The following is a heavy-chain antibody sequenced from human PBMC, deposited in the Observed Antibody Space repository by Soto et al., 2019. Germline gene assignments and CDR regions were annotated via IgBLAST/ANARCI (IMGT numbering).Heavy chain of an antibody. Sequence: GGSLRLSCAASGFTFSSYWMSWVRQAPGKGLEWVANIKQDGSEKYYVDSVKGRFTISRDNAKNSLYLQMNSLRAEDTAVYYCARDLYYDGSSGYLHSLYMDVWRKGYTVTVSS. D-gene: IGHD3-3*01. CDR2: IKQDGSEK. CDR1: GFTFSSYW. J-gene: IGHJ6*03. V-gene: IGHV3-7*01. CDR3: ARDLYYDGSSGYLHSLYMDV.